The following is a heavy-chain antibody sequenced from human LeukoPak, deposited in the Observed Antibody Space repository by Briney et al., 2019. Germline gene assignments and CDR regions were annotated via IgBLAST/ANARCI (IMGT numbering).Heavy chain of an antibody. CDR1: GFTFSSYA. J-gene: IGHJ3*02. CDR3: ARTENSHDAFDI. D-gene: IGHD1-14*01. Sequence: GGSLRLSCAASGFTFSSYAMHWVRQAPGKGLEWVAVISYDGSNKYYADSVKGRFTISRDNSKNTPYLQMNSLRAEDTAVYYCARTENSHDAFDIWGQGTMVTVSS. V-gene: IGHV3-30*04. CDR2: ISYDGSNK.